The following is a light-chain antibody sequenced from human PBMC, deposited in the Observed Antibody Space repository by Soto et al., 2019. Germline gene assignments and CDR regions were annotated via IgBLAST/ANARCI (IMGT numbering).Light chain of an antibody. Sequence: PGQTATLPCRASESVDRYVAWYQQKVGQAPRLLIYDAFTRATGVAARFSGSGAATDFTLTIGSLEPDDFAVYYCQQRARWPSTFGPGTKVDIK. CDR2: DAF. CDR1: ESVDRY. CDR3: QQRARWPST. V-gene: IGKV3-11*01. J-gene: IGKJ2*02.